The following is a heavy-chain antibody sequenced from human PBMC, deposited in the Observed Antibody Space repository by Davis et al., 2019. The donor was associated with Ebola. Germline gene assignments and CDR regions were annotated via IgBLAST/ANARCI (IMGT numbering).Heavy chain of an antibody. CDR1: GGSISSSSYY. D-gene: IGHD5-24*01. CDR3: SRGADAYKSGVD. J-gene: IGHJ4*02. V-gene: IGHV4-39*01. CDR2: IYYSGIT. Sequence: SETLSLTCTVSGGSISSSSYYWGWIRQPPGKGLEWIGSIYYSGITYCKPSLKSRVTISVDTSKNQFSLELSSVTAADTAVYYCSRGADAYKSGVDWGQGTLVTVSS.